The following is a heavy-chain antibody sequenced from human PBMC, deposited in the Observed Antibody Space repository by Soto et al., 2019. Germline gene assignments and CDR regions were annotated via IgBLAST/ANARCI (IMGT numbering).Heavy chain of an antibody. CDR2: IYHSGST. D-gene: IGHD6-19*01. J-gene: IGHJ4*02. CDR1: GGSISSGGYS. CDR3: ARAGGLGAVAADY. Sequence: QLQLQESGSGLVKPSQTLSLTCAVSGGSISSGGYSWSWIRQPPGKGLEWIGYIYHSGSTYYNPSLNSRVTISVDRSKNQFSLTLSSVTAADTAVYYCARAGGLGAVAADYWGQGTLVTVSS. V-gene: IGHV4-30-2*01.